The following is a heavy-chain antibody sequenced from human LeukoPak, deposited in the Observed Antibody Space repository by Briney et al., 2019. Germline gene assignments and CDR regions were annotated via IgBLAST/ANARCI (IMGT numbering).Heavy chain of an antibody. J-gene: IGHJ4*02. CDR1: GFTFSDYY. D-gene: IGHD6-13*01. Sequence: GGSLRLSCAASGFTFSDYYMSWIRQAPGKGLEWVANIRQDGDTKYYVDSVKGRFTISRDNAMNSLYLQMNSLRAEDTAIYYCARSLPYGTTWYGRSDFWGQGTLVTVSS. CDR3: ARSLPYGTTWYGRSDF. V-gene: IGHV3-7*03. CDR2: IRQDGDTK.